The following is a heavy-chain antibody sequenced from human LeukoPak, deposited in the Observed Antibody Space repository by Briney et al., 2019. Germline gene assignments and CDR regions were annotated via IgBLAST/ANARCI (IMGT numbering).Heavy chain of an antibody. D-gene: IGHD3-10*01. CDR1: GGSISSGGYY. CDR3: ARVRGYYFDY. V-gene: IGHV4-39*07. J-gene: IGHJ4*02. Sequence: SETLSLTCTVSGGSISSGGYYWSWIRQPPGKGLEWIGEINHSGSTNYNPSLKSRVTISVGTSKNQFSLKLSSVTAADTAVYYCARVRGYYFDYWGQGTLVTVSS. CDR2: INHSGST.